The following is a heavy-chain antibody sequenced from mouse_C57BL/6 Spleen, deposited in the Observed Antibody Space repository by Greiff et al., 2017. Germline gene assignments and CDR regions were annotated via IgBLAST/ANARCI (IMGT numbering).Heavy chain of an antibody. J-gene: IGHJ4*01. V-gene: IGHV14-4*01. CDR3: TTSRYGSSQYYYAMDY. Sequence: VQLKESGAELVRPGASVKLSCTASGFNIKDDYMHWVKQRPEQGLEWIGWIDPENGDTEYASKFQGKATITADTSSNTAYLQLSSLTSEDTAVYYCTTSRYGSSQYYYAMDYWGQGTSVTVSS. D-gene: IGHD1-1*01. CDR1: GFNIKDDY. CDR2: IDPENGDT.